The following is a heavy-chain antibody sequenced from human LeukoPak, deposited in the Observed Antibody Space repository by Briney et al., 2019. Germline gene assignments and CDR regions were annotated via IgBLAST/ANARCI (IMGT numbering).Heavy chain of an antibody. Sequence: SETLSLTCTVSGGSISSSSYYWGWIRQPPGKGLEWIGSIYYSGSTYYNPSLKSRVTISVDTSKNQFSLKLSSVTAADTAVYYCARALWSTIFGVVTPEVDPWGQGTLVTVSS. CDR3: ARALWSTIFGVVTPEVDP. CDR1: GGSISSSSYY. J-gene: IGHJ5*02. D-gene: IGHD3-3*01. V-gene: IGHV4-39*07. CDR2: IYYSGST.